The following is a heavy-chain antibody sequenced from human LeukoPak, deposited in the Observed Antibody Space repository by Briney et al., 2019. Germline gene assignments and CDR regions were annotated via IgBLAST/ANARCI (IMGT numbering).Heavy chain of an antibody. D-gene: IGHD6-19*01. J-gene: IGHJ6*02. V-gene: IGHV3-21*01. CDR3: ARDATQWLALNTYYYYYGMDV. Sequence: GGSLRLSCAASGFTFSSYSMNWVRQAPGKGLEWVSSISSSSSYIYYADSVKGRFTISRDNAKNSLYLQMNSLRAEDTAVYYCARDATQWLALNTYYYYYGMDVWGQGTTVTVSS. CDR1: GFTFSSYS. CDR2: ISSSSSYI.